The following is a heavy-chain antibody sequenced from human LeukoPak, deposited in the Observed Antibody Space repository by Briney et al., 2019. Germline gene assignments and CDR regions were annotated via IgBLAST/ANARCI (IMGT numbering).Heavy chain of an antibody. CDR2: IKQDGSEK. CDR1: GFTFSSYW. CDR3: ARGYSSGWAAYYYYYYMDV. D-gene: IGHD6-19*01. Sequence: GGSLRLSCAASGFTFSSYWMSWVRQAPGKGLEWVANIKQDGSEKYYVDSVKGRFTISRDNAKNSLYLQMNSLRAEDTAVYYCARGYSSGWAAYYYYYYMDVWGKGTTVTISS. J-gene: IGHJ6*03. V-gene: IGHV3-7*01.